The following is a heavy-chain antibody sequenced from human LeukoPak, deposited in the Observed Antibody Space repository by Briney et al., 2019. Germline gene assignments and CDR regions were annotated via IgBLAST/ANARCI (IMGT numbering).Heavy chain of an antibody. Sequence: PGGSLRLSCAASGFTFNSYAMSWVRQAPEQGLEWVATISGSGGGTYYADSVKGRFTISRDDSKNTLYLQMNSLRAEDTAVYYCAKDLGRYRNKYFDYWGQGTLVTVSS. J-gene: IGHJ4*02. V-gene: IGHV3-23*01. CDR1: GFTFNSYA. CDR2: ISGSGGGT. CDR3: AKDLGRYRNKYFDY. D-gene: IGHD1-26*01.